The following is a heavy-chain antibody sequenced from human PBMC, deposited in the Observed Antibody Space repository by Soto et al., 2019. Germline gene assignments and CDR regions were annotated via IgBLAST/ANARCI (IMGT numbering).Heavy chain of an antibody. D-gene: IGHD2-2*03. V-gene: IGHV4-34*01. J-gene: IGHJ6*02. CDR1: GGSFSGYY. CDR2: INHSGST. CDR3: ARFNGYCISTNCHGYYGMDV. Sequence: SETLSLTCAVYGGSFSGYYWSWIRQPPGKGLEWIGEINHSGSTNYNPSLKSRVTISVDTSKNQFSLKLSSVTAADTAVYYCARFNGYCISTNCHGYYGMDVWGQGTTVT.